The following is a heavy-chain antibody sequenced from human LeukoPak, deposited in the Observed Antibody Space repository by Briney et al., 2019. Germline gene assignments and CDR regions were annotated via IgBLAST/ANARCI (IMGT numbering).Heavy chain of an antibody. D-gene: IGHD1-26*01. Sequence: GGSLRLSCAASGFTFSSYSMTWVRQAPGKGLAWVAYISSSRATIFYAESVKGRFTASRDHAKNSLHLQMNSLRGDDTAVYYCARVDWELLDGDFDYWGQGTLVTVSA. V-gene: IGHV3-48*04. CDR2: ISSSRATI. CDR3: ARVDWELLDGDFDY. J-gene: IGHJ4*02. CDR1: GFTFSSYS.